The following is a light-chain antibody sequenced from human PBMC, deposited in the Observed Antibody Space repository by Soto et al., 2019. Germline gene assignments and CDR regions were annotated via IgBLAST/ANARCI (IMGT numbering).Light chain of an antibody. Sequence: EIVLTQSPVTLSLSPGERATLSCRASQSISKYLAWYQQKPGQAPRLLIYDASNRAAGIQARFTGSGSGTDFTLTISSLEPEDFAVYYCQQRSNWRGTFGGGTKVEIK. V-gene: IGKV3-11*01. CDR3: QQRSNWRGT. J-gene: IGKJ4*01. CDR1: QSISKY. CDR2: DAS.